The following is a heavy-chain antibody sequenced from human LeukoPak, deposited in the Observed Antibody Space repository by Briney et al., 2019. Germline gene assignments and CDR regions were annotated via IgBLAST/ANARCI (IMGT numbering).Heavy chain of an antibody. V-gene: IGHV3-30*02. J-gene: IGHJ1*01. CDR1: GFTFSSYG. CDR3: ARVHLEWLVLGYFQH. D-gene: IGHD6-19*01. Sequence: GGSLRLSCAASGFTFSSYGMTWVRQAPGKGLEGVSFISNNGSNKYYADSVKGRSTISRDNSKNTLYLQMDSLRAEDTAVYYCARVHLEWLVLGYFQHWGQGTLVTVSS. CDR2: ISNNGSNK.